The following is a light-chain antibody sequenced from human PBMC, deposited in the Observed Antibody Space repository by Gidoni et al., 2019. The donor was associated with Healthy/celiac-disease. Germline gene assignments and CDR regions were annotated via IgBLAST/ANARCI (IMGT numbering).Light chain of an antibody. CDR3: NSRDSSGTNWV. CDR1: SLRSYY. CDR2: GKN. J-gene: IGLJ3*02. Sequence: SSELTQDPAVSVALGQTVRITCQGDSLRSYYTIWYQQKPGQAPVLVINGKNNRPSGIPDRFSGSSSGNTASLTSTGAQAEDEADYYCNSRDSSGTNWVFGGGTKLTVL. V-gene: IGLV3-19*01.